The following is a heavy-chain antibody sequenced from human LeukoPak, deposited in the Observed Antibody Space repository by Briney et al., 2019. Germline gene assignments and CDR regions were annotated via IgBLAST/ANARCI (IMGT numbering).Heavy chain of an antibody. CDR3: ARQARTALNYFDY. CDR1: GGSISSGGYY. Sequence: SQTPSLTCTVSGGSISSGGYYWSWIRQHPGKGLEWIGYIYYSGSTYYNPSLKSRVTISVDTSKNQFSLKLSSVTAADTAVYYCARQARTALNYFDYWGQGTLVTVSS. V-gene: IGHV4-31*03. D-gene: IGHD6-6*01. J-gene: IGHJ4*02. CDR2: IYYSGST.